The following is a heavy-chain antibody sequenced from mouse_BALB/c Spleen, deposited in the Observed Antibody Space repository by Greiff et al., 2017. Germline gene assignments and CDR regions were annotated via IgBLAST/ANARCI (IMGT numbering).Heavy chain of an antibody. CDR2: INPSSGYT. CDR3: AREGGYGNSFDY. D-gene: IGHD2-10*02. V-gene: IGHV1-4*02. J-gene: IGHJ2*01. CDR1: GYTFTSYT. Sequence: VQLQQSAAELARPGASVKMSCKASGYTFTSYTMHWVKQRPGQGLEWIGYINPSSGYTEYNQKFKDKTTLTADKSSSTAYMQLSSLTSEDSAVYYCAREGGYGNSFDYWGQGTTLTVSS.